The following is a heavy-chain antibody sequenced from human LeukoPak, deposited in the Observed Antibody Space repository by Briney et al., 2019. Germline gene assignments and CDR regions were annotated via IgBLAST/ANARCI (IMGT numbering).Heavy chain of an antibody. V-gene: IGHV4-59*01. D-gene: IGHD6-6*01. Sequence: SETLSLTCTVSGVSISSSHWSWIRLPPGRGLEWIGYMSNSGTTNYNPSLKSRVTISVYMSNNQFSLTLSSVTAADTAVYYCARTIATRSATLSDYYYYMDVWGKGTTVTVSS. CDR1: GVSISSSH. J-gene: IGHJ6*03. CDR3: ARTIATRSATLSDYYYYMDV. CDR2: MSNSGTT.